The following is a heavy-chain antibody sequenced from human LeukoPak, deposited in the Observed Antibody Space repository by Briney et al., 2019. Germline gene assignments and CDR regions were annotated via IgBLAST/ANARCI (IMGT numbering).Heavy chain of an antibody. CDR3: ARKTTMTPRDVFDI. J-gene: IGHJ3*02. D-gene: IGHD4-17*01. CDR2: INLSGGST. Sequence: SSVKVSCKASGYRFISYYMHWLRQPPGHGLEWMGIINLSGGSTSYAHKFQGRVTMTRDTSARTVYIKVSSLRCEDGSFYFCARKTTMTPRDVFDIWGERRMVTVSS. CDR1: GYRFISYY. V-gene: IGHV1-46*01.